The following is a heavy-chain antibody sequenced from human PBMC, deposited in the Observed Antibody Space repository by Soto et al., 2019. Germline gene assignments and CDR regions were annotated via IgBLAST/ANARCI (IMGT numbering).Heavy chain of an antibody. CDR2: ISNDGSQT. CDR3: ARDPYFDYMYGTPDY. D-gene: IGHD3-16*01. V-gene: IGHV3-30-3*01. J-gene: IGHJ4*02. Sequence: VQLAESGGDVVQPGRSLRLSCAASGFIFSSFALHWVRQTPDKGLEWVAFISNDGSQTYYADSVKGRFTISRDNSNNSLTLQMDRLRPEDTARHYCARDPYFDYMYGTPDYWGQGTLVAVSS. CDR1: GFIFSSFA.